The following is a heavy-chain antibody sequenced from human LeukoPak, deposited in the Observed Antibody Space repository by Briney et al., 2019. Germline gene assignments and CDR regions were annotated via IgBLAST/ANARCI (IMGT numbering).Heavy chain of an antibody. CDR1: GYTFTGYY. CDR3: ARDRNDRHYYGLGSLNWFDP. V-gene: IGHV1-2*02. Sequence: ASVNVSCKASGYTFTGYYMHWVRQAPGQGLEWMGWINPKSGGTNYAQKFQGRVTMTRDTSISTAYMELSRLRSDDTAVYYCARDRNDRHYYGLGSLNWFDPWGQGTLVTVSS. D-gene: IGHD3-10*01. CDR2: INPKSGGT. J-gene: IGHJ5*02.